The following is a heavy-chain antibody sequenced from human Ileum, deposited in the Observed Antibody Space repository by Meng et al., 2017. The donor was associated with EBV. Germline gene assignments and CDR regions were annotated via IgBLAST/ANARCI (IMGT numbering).Heavy chain of an antibody. V-gene: IGHV4-61*08. CDR3: ARDGYSSGSD. CDR1: GGSVSRGGNY. J-gene: IGHJ4*02. D-gene: IGHD6-19*01. Sequence: QVPVQESVPGLVKPSWTLSRTCSVSGGSVSRGGNYWSWIRQPPGKGLEWIGYIYNSGSTNYNPSLKSRVTISVDTSKNQFSLKLSSVTAADTAVYYCARDGYSSGSDWGQGTLVTVSS. CDR2: IYNSGST.